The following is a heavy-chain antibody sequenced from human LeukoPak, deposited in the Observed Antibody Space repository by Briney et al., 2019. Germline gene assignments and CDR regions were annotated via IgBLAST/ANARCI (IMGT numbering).Heavy chain of an antibody. D-gene: IGHD2-8*01. V-gene: IGHV3-21*04. Sequence: GGSLRLSCAASGFTFSSYSMNWVRQAPGKGLEWVSSISSSSSYIYYADSVKGRFTISRDNSKNTLYLQMNSLRAEDTALYYCAKRTSMYAGYGIDFWGQGTLVTVSS. CDR2: ISSSSSYI. CDR1: GFTFSSYS. J-gene: IGHJ4*02. CDR3: AKRTSMYAGYGIDF.